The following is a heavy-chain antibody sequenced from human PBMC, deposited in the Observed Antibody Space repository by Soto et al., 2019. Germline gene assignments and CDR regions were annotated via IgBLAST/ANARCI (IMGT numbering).Heavy chain of an antibody. CDR3: ARGRADTAMDHPSGSFQH. CDR1: GGTFSSYT. CDR2: IIPILGIA. Sequence: QVQLVQSGAEVKKPGSSVKVSCKASGGTFSSYTISWVLQSPGQGLEWMGRIIPILGIANYAQKFKGRVTITADKYTSTAYMELVSLRSEDTAVYYCARGRADTAMDHPSGSFQHLGQGTLVTGSS. J-gene: IGHJ1*01. V-gene: IGHV1-69*02. D-gene: IGHD5-18*01.